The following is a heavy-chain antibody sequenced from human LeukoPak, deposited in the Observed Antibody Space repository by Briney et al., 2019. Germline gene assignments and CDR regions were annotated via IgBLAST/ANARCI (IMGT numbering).Heavy chain of an antibody. V-gene: IGHV3-48*01. CDR1: GFTFSSYG. J-gene: IGHJ4*02. CDR3: TRGGAAHPDY. D-gene: IGHD6-6*01. CDR2: ISSNTRTI. Sequence: GGSLRLFCAASGFTFSSYGMDWVRQAPGKGLEWVSYISSNTRTISYANSVKGRFTISRDNAQNSLFLQMNSLRAEDTAVYYCTRGGAAHPDYWGQGTLVTVSS.